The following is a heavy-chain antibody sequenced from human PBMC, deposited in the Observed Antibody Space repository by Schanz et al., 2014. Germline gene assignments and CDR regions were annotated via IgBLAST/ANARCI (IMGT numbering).Heavy chain of an antibody. D-gene: IGHD1-26*01. Sequence: QVQLVESGGGVVQPGRSLRLSCAASGFTFSSYGMHWVRQAPGKGLEWVAVIWYDGSNKYYADSVKGRFTISRDNSKNTLFLQKNSLRAEDTAVYYCARDHTAESYCSAGPPIDYWGQGTLLTDSS. V-gene: IGHV3-33*01. CDR1: GFTFSSYG. J-gene: IGHJ4*02. CDR2: IWYDGSNK. CDR3: ARDHTAESYCSAGPPIDY.